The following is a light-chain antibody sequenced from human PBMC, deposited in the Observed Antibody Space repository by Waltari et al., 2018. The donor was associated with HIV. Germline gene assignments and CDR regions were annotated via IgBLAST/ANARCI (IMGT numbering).Light chain of an antibody. CDR1: QSLSSTY. CDR2: GAS. CDR3: QQYDRSPYT. Sequence: EIVLTQSPGTLSLSPGERATFSCRASQSLSSTYLAWYQQKPGQAPRVLIYGASNRATGTPDRFSGGGSGTDFTLTITRLEPEDFAVYFCQQYDRSPYTFGQGTRLEI. J-gene: IGKJ2*01. V-gene: IGKV3-20*01.